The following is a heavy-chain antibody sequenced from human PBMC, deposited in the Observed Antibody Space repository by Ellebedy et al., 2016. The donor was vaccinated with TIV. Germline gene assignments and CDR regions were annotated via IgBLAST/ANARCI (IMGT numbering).Heavy chain of an antibody. V-gene: IGHV3-21*04. D-gene: IGHD5-24*01. CDR2: ISSSSSYI. Sequence: PGGSLRLSCAASGFTFSTYSMNWVRQAPGKGLEWVSSISSSSSYIYYADSVKGRFTISRDNAKNSLFLQMNSLRAEDTAVYYCAKEDGGGPGYPKSFDYWGQGILVTVSS. CDR1: GFTFSTYS. J-gene: IGHJ4*02. CDR3: AKEDGGGPGYPKSFDY.